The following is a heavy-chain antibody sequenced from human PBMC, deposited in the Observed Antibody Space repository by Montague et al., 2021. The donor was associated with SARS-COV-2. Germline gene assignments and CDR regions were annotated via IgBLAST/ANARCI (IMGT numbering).Heavy chain of an antibody. Sequence: SETLSLTCAVYGGSFSGYYWSWIRQPPGKGLEWIGEINHSGSTNYNPSLKSRVTISVDTSKNQFSLKLSSVTAAGTAVYYCARRPHYYDSSGYYYPGPQRYYFDYWGQGTLVPVSS. CDR2: INHSGST. D-gene: IGHD3-22*01. CDR1: GGSFSGYY. J-gene: IGHJ4*02. CDR3: ARRPHYYDSSGYYYPGPQRYYFDY. V-gene: IGHV4-34*01.